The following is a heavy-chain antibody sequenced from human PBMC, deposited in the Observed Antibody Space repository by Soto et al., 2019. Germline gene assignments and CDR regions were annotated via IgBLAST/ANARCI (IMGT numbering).Heavy chain of an antibody. V-gene: IGHV4-34*01. D-gene: IGHD6-6*01. CDR1: GGSFSGYY. J-gene: IGHJ4*02. CDR3: ARVLRRIAARWAFDY. Sequence: SETLSLTCAVYGGSFSGYYWSWIRQPPGKGLEWIGEINHSGSTNYNPSLKSRVTISVDTSKNQFSLKLSSVTAADTAVYYCARVLRRIAARWAFDYWGQGTLVTVSS. CDR2: INHSGST.